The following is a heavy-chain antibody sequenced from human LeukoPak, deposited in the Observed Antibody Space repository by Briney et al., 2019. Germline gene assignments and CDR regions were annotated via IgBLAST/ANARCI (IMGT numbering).Heavy chain of an antibody. J-gene: IGHJ4*02. CDR1: GFTFSVHG. V-gene: IGHV3-30*03. D-gene: IGHD2-15*01. CDR3: ARDLKASVADY. CDR2: ISHDGIGS. Sequence: PTGTSLRLSCAASGFTFSVHGMHWVRQAPGKGLEWVAVISHDGIGSTYADSVQGRFTISRDNSKNTLDLQMNSLSAEDTAVYYCARDLKASVADYWGQGTLVTVSS.